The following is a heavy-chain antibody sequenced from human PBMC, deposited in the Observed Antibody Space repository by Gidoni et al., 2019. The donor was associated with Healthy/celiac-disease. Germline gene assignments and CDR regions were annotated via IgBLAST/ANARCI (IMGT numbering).Heavy chain of an antibody. CDR1: GFTFSDYY. J-gene: IGHJ4*02. V-gene: IGHV3-11*01. Sequence: QVQLVDSGGGLVTPGVSLRLSCAASGFTFSDYYMSWFRQAPGKGLEWVSYMRSSGSTIYYADSVKGRVTISRDNAKNSLYLQMNSLRAEETAVYYCARERDYGDYQVGNYWGQGTLVTVSS. CDR2: MRSSGSTI. CDR3: ARERDYGDYQVGNY. D-gene: IGHD4-17*01.